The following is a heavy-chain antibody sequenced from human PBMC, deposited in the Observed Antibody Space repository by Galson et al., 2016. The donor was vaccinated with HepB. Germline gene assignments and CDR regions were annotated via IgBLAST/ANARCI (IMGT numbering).Heavy chain of an antibody. CDR1: GYTFTDYY. CDR3: ANSGLLWFGESFYYCYHLDV. Sequence: SVKVSCKASGYTFTDYYMHWVRQAPGQGLEWMGWINPKTGGTNYAQKFQGRVTMARDTSITTAYMELSRLRSDDTAIYYCANSGLLWFGESFYYCYHLDVWGQGTTVTVSS. CDR2: INPKTGGT. D-gene: IGHD3-10*01. J-gene: IGHJ6*02. V-gene: IGHV1-2*02.